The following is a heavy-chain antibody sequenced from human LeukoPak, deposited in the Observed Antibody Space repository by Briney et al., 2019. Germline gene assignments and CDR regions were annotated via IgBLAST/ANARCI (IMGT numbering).Heavy chain of an antibody. D-gene: IGHD2-21*01. CDR1: GFTFSSYE. CDR2: IIGSGTTT. CDR3: VRDRGGAYSGDNLFDP. J-gene: IGHJ5*02. Sequence: GGSLRLSCAASGFTFSSYEVNWVRQAPGKGLECLSYIIGSGTTTQYADSVRGRFTISRDNDKNSLYPQMNSLRADDTAVYYCVRDRGGAYSGDNLFDPWGQGTLVTVSS. V-gene: IGHV3-48*03.